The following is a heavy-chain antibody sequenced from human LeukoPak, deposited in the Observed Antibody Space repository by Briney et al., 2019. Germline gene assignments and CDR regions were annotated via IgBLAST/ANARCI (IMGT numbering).Heavy chain of an antibody. D-gene: IGHD5-18*01. CDR1: GFTFSSYA. Sequence: GGSLRLSCAASGFTFSSYAMHWVRQAPGKGLEYVSAISSNGGSTYYANSVKGRFTISRDNAKSSLYLQMNSLRVEDAALYYCAKQRGYSFGSFDYWGQGTLVTVSS. J-gene: IGHJ4*02. CDR3: AKQRGYSFGSFDY. V-gene: IGHV3-64*01. CDR2: ISSNGGST.